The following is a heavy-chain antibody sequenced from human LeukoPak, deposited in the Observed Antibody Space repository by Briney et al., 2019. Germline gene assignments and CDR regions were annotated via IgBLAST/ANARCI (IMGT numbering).Heavy chain of an antibody. CDR3: ARGASPEWLVPNYYYYYMDV. Sequence: SETLSLTCAVYIDSFSNYHWNWIRQTPAKGMEWIGEVNESGGTNISPSLRSRVTISVDTSKNQFSLKLSSVTAADTAVYYCARGASPEWLVPNYYYYYMDVWGKGTTVTVSS. D-gene: IGHD6-19*01. CDR1: IDSFSNYH. V-gene: IGHV4-34*01. J-gene: IGHJ6*03. CDR2: VNESGGT.